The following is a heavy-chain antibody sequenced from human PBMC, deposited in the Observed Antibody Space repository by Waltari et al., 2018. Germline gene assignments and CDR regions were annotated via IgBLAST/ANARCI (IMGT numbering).Heavy chain of an antibody. CDR1: GFTFSSYG. CDR3: GRERSEYDSSEIQH. J-gene: IGHJ1*01. D-gene: IGHD3-22*01. CDR2: IWYDGSNK. V-gene: IGHV3-33*01. Sequence: QVQLVESGGGVVQPGRSLRLSCAASGFTFSSYGMHWVRQAPGKGLEGVAVIWYDGSNKYYADSVKGRFTISRDTSKNTVYLQMNSLRADDTAMYYCGRERSEYDSSEIQHWGQGTLVTVSS.